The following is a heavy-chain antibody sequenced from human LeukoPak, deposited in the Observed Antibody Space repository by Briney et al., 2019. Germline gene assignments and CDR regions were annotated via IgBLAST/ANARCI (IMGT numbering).Heavy chain of an antibody. V-gene: IGHV3-23*01. CDR3: AKTPGPYYDFWSGYYVVYYFDY. J-gene: IGHJ4*02. CDR2: ISGSGGST. Sequence: PGGSLRLSCAASGFTFSSYAMSLVRQAPGKGLEWVSAISGSGGSTYYADSVKGRFTISRDNSKNTLYLQMNSLRAEDTAVYYCAKTPGPYYDFWSGYYVVYYFDYWGQGTLVTVSS. D-gene: IGHD3-3*01. CDR1: GFTFSSYA.